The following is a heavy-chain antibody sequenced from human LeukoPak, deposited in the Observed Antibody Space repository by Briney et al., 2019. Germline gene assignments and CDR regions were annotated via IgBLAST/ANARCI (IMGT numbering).Heavy chain of an antibody. CDR3: ARDYYDSSGYLPFDY. D-gene: IGHD3-22*01. V-gene: IGHV1-18*01. Sequence: GASVKVSCKASGYTFTSYGFSWVRQAPGQGLEWMGWISAYNGNTKYAQKLQGRVTMTTDTSTSTAYMELRSLRSDDTAVYYCARDYYDSSGYLPFDYWGQGSPVTVS. J-gene: IGHJ4*02. CDR2: ISAYNGNT. CDR1: GYTFTSYG.